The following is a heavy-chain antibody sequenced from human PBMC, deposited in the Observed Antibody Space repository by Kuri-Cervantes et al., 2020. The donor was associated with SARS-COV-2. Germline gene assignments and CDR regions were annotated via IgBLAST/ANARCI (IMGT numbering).Heavy chain of an antibody. D-gene: IGHD2/OR15-2a*01. Sequence: GGSLRLSCAASGFTFSSYGMHWVRQAPGKGLEWVAVISYDGSNKYYADSVKGRFTISRDNSKNTLYLQMNSLIAEDTAVYYCARVPFFSASRWYFDLWGRGTLVTVSS. V-gene: IGHV3-30*03. J-gene: IGHJ2*01. CDR3: ARVPFFSASRWYFDL. CDR1: GFTFSSYG. CDR2: ISYDGSNK.